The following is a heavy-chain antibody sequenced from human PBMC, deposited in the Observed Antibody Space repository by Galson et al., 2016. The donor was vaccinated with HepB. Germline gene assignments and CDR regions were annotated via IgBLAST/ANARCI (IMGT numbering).Heavy chain of an antibody. CDR1: GFTFSSYL. D-gene: IGHD2-2*01. J-gene: IGHJ5*02. V-gene: IGHV3-30*04. Sequence: LRLSCAASGFTFSSYLMYWVRQAPGKGLEWVAIISDDGSDKNYADSVKGRFTISRDNSQNTLFLQMNSLRVEDTAVYYCARPGRLCSSISCYSWFDPWGQGSLVSVSS. CDR2: ISDDGSDK. CDR3: ARPGRLCSSISCYSWFDP.